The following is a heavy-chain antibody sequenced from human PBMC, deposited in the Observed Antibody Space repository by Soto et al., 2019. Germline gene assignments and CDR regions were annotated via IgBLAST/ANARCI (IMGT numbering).Heavy chain of an antibody. CDR2: LNDSGGT. J-gene: IGHJ1*01. V-gene: IGHV4-34*01. CDR1: GGSFSGYY. D-gene: IGHD3-10*01. CDR3: ARGRGGVQH. Sequence: QVQLQQWGAGLLKPSETLSLTCAVYGGSFSGYYWSWVRQPPGKGLEWIGELNDSGGTNYNASLQSRVSISGDTSNNQFSLKLSFVTAADTAVYYCARGRGGVQHWGQGTLVTVSS.